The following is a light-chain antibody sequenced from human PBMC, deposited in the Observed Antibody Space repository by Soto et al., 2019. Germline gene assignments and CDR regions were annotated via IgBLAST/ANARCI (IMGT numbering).Light chain of an antibody. CDR3: QQSYSTPFT. CDR1: QGISSY. Sequence: AIRMTQSPSSLSASTGDRVTITCRASQGISSYLAWYQQKPGKAPKLLIYAASSLQSGVPSRFSGSGSGTDFTLTISSLQPEDFATYYCQQSYSTPFTSGGGTKVAIK. J-gene: IGKJ4*01. V-gene: IGKV1-8*01. CDR2: AAS.